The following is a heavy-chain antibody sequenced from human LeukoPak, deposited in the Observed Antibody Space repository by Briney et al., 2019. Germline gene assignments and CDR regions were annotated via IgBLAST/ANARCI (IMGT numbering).Heavy chain of an antibody. CDR1: GGSISGYY. CDR3: ARSQTGYTGSYGLFDS. CDR2: MFYSGST. Sequence: SETLSLTCTVSGGSISGYYWNWIRQPPGKGLEWIGYMFYSGSTSYNPSLKSRVTISLDTSKNQFSLKVTSVTAADTAMYYCARSQTGYTGSYGLFDSWGQGTLVTVSS. V-gene: IGHV4-59*01. J-gene: IGHJ5*01. D-gene: IGHD1-26*01.